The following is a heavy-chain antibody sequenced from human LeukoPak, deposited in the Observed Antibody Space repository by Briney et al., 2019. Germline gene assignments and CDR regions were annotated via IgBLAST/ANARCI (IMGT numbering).Heavy chain of an antibody. J-gene: IGHJ3*02. CDR2: IYYSGST. CDR1: GGSISSYY. Sequence: SSETLSLTCTVSGGSISSYYGSWIRQPPGKGLEWVGYIYYSGSTNYNPSLKSRVTISVDTSKNQFSLKLSSVTAADTAVYYCARDSPYYDSSGYQGSFDIWGQGTMVTVSS. V-gene: IGHV4-59*01. D-gene: IGHD3-22*01. CDR3: ARDSPYYDSSGYQGSFDI.